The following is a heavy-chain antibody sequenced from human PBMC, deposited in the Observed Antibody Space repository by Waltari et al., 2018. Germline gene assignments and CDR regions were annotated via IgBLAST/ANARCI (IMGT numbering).Heavy chain of an antibody. V-gene: IGHV4-4*02. J-gene: IGHJ4*02. CDR2: VRGDWKT. Sequence: QLQLQESGPALVKPSGTLSLTCAVSGDSMSNTDCWSWVRQPPGKGLEWMGQVRGDWKTNYNPSFASRVTISLDTYNKQFSLKVTSATAADTAVYYCARDRGRGLYLDSWGPGILVTVSP. D-gene: IGHD2-15*01. CDR3: ARDRGRGLYLDS. CDR1: GDSMSNTDC.